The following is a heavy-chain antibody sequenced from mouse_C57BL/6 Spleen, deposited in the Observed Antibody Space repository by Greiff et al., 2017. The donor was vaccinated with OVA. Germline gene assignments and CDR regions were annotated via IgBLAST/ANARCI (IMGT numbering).Heavy chain of an antibody. J-gene: IGHJ1*03. V-gene: IGHV1-50*01. CDR3: ARSGLGITRRYFDV. D-gene: IGHD1-1*01. CDR2: IDPSDSYT. Sequence: VQLQQPGAELVKPGASVKLSCKASGYTFTSYWMQWVKQRPGQGLEWIGEIDPSDSYTNYNQKFKGKATLTVDTSSSTAYMQLSSLTSEDSAVYYCARSGLGITRRYFDVWGTGTTVTVSS. CDR1: GYTFTSYW.